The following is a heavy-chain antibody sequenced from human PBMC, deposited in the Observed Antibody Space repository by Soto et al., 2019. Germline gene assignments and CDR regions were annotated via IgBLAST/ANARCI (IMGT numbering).Heavy chain of an antibody. CDR2: IVVGSGNT. CDR3: AAPSGGYSYAFDI. D-gene: IGHD5-18*01. CDR1: GFTFTSSA. J-gene: IGHJ3*02. V-gene: IGHV1-58*01. Sequence: SVKVSCKASGFTFTSSAVQWVRQARGQRLEWIGWIVVGSGNTNYAQKFQERVTITRDMSTSTAYMELSSLRSEDTAVYCCAAPSGGYSYAFDIWGQGTMVTVSS.